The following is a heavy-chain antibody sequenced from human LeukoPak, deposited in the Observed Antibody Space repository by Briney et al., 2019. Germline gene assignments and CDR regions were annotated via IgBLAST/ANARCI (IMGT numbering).Heavy chain of an antibody. CDR1: GGSISSGSYY. CDR3: ARVSSIVVVPAAIDL. J-gene: IGHJ2*01. Sequence: SETLSLTCTVSGGSISSGSYYWSWIRQPAGKGLEWIGRLYTSGSTNYNPSLKSRVTISVDTSKNQFSLKLSSVTAADTAVYYCARVSSIVVVPAAIDLWGRGTLVTVSS. V-gene: IGHV4-61*02. D-gene: IGHD2-2*01. CDR2: LYTSGST.